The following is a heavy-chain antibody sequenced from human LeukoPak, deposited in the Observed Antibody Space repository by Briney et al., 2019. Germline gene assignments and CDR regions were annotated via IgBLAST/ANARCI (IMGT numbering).Heavy chain of an antibody. D-gene: IGHD6-13*01. CDR3: ARRTVVGTLDY. J-gene: IGHJ4*02. Sequence: GGPLRLSCAASGFTLSSYWMHWVRQAPGKGLVWVSRINSDGSSTSYADSVKGRFTISRGNAKNTLYLQMNSLRAEDTAVYYCARRTVVGTLDYWGQGTLVTVSS. CDR1: GFTLSSYW. CDR2: INSDGSST. V-gene: IGHV3-74*01.